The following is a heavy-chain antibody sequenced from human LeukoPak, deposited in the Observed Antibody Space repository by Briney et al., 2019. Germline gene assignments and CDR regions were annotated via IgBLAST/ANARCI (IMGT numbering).Heavy chain of an antibody. CDR2: IYWNDDK. V-gene: IGHV2-5*01. D-gene: IGHD2-2*02. CDR1: GFSLSTSGVG. Sequence: GPTLVNPTQTLTLTCTFSGFSLSTSGVGVGWIRQPPGKALEWLALIYWNDDKRYSPSLKSRLTITKDTSKNQVVLTMTNMDPVDTATYYCAHSTNKPYCSSTSCYTQGGYYYYMDVWGKGTTVTVSS. CDR3: AHSTNKPYCSSTSCYTQGGYYYYMDV. J-gene: IGHJ6*03.